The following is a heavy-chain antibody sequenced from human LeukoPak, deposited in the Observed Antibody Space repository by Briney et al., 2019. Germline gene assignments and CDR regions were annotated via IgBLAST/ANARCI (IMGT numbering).Heavy chain of an antibody. CDR3: ARGYCSGGSCYLPFDY. V-gene: IGHV3-53*01. CDR2: IYSGGST. J-gene: IGHJ4*02. D-gene: IGHD2-15*01. Sequence: GGSLRLSCAASGFTVSSNYMSWVRQAPGKGLEWVSDIYSGGSTYYADSVKGRFTISRENSKNTLYLQMNSLRAEDTAVYYCARGYCSGGSCYLPFDYWGQGTLVTVSS. CDR1: GFTVSSNY.